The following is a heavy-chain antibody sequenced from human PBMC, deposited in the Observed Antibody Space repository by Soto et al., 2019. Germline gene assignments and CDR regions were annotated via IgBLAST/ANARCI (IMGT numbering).Heavy chain of an antibody. V-gene: IGHV3-30*18. J-gene: IGHJ3*02. CDR2: ISYDGSNK. CDR1: GFTFSSYG. D-gene: IGHD2-15*01. CDR3: ANEYCSGGSCTAFDI. Sequence: ESGGGVVQPGRSLRLSCAASGFTFSSYGMHWVRQAPGKGLEWVAVISYDGSNKYYADSVKGRFTISRDNSKNTLYLQMNSLRAEDTAVYYCANEYCSGGSCTAFDIWGQGTMVTVSS.